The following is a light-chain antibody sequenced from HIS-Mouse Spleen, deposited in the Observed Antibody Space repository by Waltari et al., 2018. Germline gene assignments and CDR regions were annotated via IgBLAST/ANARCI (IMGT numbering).Light chain of an antibody. CDR3: QVWDSSSDHPYV. CDR2: DDS. CDR1: NIGSKS. J-gene: IGLJ1*01. V-gene: IGLV3-21*02. Sequence: SYVLTQPPSVSVAPGQTARITCGGNNIGSKSVHGYQQKPGQAPVLVVYDDSARPSGIPERFSGSNSGNTATLTISRVEAGDEADYYCQVWDSSSDHPYVFGTGTKVTVL.